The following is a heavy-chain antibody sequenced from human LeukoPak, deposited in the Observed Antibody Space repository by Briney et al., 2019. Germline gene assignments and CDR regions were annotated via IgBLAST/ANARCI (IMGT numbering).Heavy chain of an antibody. CDR3: AREGSSYVWGSYHLGY. CDR1: GGTFSSYA. J-gene: IGHJ4*02. CDR2: IIPIFGTA. V-gene: IGHV1-69*06. Sequence: ASVKVSCKASGGTFSSYAISWVRQAPGQGLEWMGGIIPIFGTANYAQKFQGRVTITADKSTSTAYMELSSLRSDDTAVYYCAREGSSYVWGSYHLGYWGQGTLVTVSS. D-gene: IGHD3-16*02.